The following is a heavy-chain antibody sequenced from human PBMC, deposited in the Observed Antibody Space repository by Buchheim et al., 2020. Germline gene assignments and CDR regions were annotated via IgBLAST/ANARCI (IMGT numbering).Heavy chain of an antibody. Sequence: QVQLQESGPRLVKPSETLSLTCTVSGGSISGYYWSWIRQPPEKGLEWIGYVSYSGTTVYEPSLERPVTISVATPNTPFFLKLTSATAADTAVYYCARVRASGWYFFDFWGQGTL. CDR1: GGSISGYY. CDR2: VSYSGTT. J-gene: IGHJ4*02. V-gene: IGHV4-59*01. CDR3: ARVRASGWYFFDF. D-gene: IGHD6-19*01.